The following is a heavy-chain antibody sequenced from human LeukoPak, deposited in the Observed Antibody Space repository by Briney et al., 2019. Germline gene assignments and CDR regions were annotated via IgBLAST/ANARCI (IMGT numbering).Heavy chain of an antibody. V-gene: IGHV3-23*01. J-gene: IGHJ4*02. CDR2: ISGSGGRT. CDR3: AKEWRYSSSWYQYYFDS. CDR1: GFTFSFYA. D-gene: IGHD6-13*01. Sequence: GGSLRLSCAASGFTFSFYAMNWVRQAPGKGLEWVSGISGSGGRTYYTDSVKVRFTISRDNSKNTLYLQMHSLRAEDTAIYYCAKEWRYSSSWYQYYFDSWGQGTLVTVSS.